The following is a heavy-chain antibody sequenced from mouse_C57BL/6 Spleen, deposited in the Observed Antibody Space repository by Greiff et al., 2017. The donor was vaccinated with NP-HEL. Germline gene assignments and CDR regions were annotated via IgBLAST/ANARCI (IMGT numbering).Heavy chain of an antibody. CDR2: IHPNSGST. V-gene: IGHV1-64*01. CDR1: GYTFTSYW. Sequence: VQLQQPGAELVKPGASVKLSCKASGYTFTSYWMHWVKQRPGQGLEWIGMIHPNSGSTNYNEKFKSKATLTVDKSSSTAYMQLSSLTSEDSAVYYCAREGLTTVVEGWFAYWGQGTLVTVSA. J-gene: IGHJ3*01. CDR3: AREGLTTVVEGWFAY. D-gene: IGHD1-1*01.